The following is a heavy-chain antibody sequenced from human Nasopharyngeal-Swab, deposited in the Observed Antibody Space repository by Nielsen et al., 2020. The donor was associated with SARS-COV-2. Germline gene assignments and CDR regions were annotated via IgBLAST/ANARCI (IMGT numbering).Heavy chain of an antibody. CDR3: ARAPRPIAVAGMTKWFDP. Sequence: SETLSLTCTVSGGSVSSGSYYWSWIRQPPGKGLEWIGYIYYSGSTNYNPSLKSRVTISVDTSKNQFSLKLSSVTAADTAVYYCARAPRPIAVAGMTKWFDPWGQGTLVTVSS. J-gene: IGHJ5*02. D-gene: IGHD6-19*01. V-gene: IGHV4-61*01. CDR2: IYYSGST. CDR1: GGSVSSGSYY.